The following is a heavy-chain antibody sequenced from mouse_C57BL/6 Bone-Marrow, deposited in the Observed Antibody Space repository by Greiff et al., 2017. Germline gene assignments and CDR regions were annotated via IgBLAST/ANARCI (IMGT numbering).Heavy chain of an antibody. CDR3: ARLEFDGSGGDWYFDV. CDR1: GYTFTSYD. V-gene: IGHV1-85*01. Sequence: QVHVKQSGPELVKPGASVKLSCKASGYTFTSYDINWVKQRPGQGLEWIGWIYPRDGSTKYNEQFKGKATLTVDTSSSTAYMELHSLTSEDPAVYCCARLEFDGSGGDWYFDVWGTGTTVTVSA. D-gene: IGHD1-1*01. CDR2: IYPRDGST. J-gene: IGHJ1*03.